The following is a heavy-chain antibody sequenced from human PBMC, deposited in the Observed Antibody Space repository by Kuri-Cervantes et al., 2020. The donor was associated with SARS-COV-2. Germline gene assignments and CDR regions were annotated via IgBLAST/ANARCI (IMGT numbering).Heavy chain of an antibody. J-gene: IGHJ5*02. CDR3: AREARDIVVVPAAKDWFDP. Sequence: GESLKISCAASGFTFSSYWMHWVRQAPGKGLVWVSRINSDGSSTSYADSVKGRFTISRDNAKNTLYMRMNSLRAEDTAVYYCAREARDIVVVPAAKDWFDPWGQGTLVTVSS. D-gene: IGHD2-2*01. CDR2: INSDGSST. CDR1: GFTFSSYW. V-gene: IGHV3-74*01.